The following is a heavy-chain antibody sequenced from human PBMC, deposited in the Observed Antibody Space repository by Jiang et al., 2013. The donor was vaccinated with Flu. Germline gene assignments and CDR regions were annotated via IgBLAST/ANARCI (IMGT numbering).Heavy chain of an antibody. CDR3: ASSGSFFRRLSDYYYYGMDV. D-gene: IGHD1-26*01. CDR1: GGSISSYY. J-gene: IGHJ6*02. V-gene: IGHV4-59*01. Sequence: GSGLVKPSETLSLTCTVSGGSISSYYWSWIRQPPGKGLEWIGYIYYSGSTNYNPSLKSRVTISVDTSKNQFSLKLSSVTAADTAVYYCASSGSFFRRLSDYYYYGMDVWGQGTTVTVSS. CDR2: IYYSGST.